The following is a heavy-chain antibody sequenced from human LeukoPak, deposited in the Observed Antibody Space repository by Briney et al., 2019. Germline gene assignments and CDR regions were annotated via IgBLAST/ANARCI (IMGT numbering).Heavy chain of an antibody. CDR3: ARDPVGDAFDI. Sequence: GGSLRLSCAASGFTVSSNYMSWVRQAPGKGLEWVSIIYSGGSIYYADSVKGRFTISRDNSKNTLYLQMNSLRAEDTAVYYCARDPVGDAFDIWGQGTMVTVSS. V-gene: IGHV3-53*05. CDR2: IYSGGSI. J-gene: IGHJ3*02. CDR1: GFTVSSNY.